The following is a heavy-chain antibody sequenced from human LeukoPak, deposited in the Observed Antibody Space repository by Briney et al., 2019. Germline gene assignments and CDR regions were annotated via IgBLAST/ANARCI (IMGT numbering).Heavy chain of an antibody. CDR1: GGTFSSYA. CDR3: TSDTYYYDSTGLGHWFDP. D-gene: IGHD3-22*01. Sequence: ASVKVSCKASGGTFSSYAISWVRQAPGQGLEWMGWINPNSGGTNYAQKFQGRVTMTRDTSISTAYMELSSLRSDDTAVYYCTSDTYYYDSTGLGHWFDPWGQGTLVTVSS. J-gene: IGHJ5*02. V-gene: IGHV1-2*02. CDR2: INPNSGGT.